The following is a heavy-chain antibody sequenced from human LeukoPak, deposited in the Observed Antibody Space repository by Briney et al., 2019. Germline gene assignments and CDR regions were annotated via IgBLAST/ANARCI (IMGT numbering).Heavy chain of an antibody. Sequence: ASVKVSCKASGYTFTDYYIHWVRQAPGQRLEWMGWLKPNSGDTKSAQKFQGRVTMTRDTSINTVYIDLAGLTTEDTAVYYCARGRGWDEIEGYCPFGNGGKGTQGT. J-gene: IGHJ4*03. CDR1: GYTFTDYY. D-gene: IGHD2-21*01. CDR2: LKPNSGDT. V-gene: IGHV1-2*02. CDR3: ARGRGWDEIEGYCPFGN.